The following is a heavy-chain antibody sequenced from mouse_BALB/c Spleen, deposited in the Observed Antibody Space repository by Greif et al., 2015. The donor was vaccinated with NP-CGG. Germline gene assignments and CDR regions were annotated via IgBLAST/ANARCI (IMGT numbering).Heavy chain of an antibody. V-gene: IGHV5-9-4*01. CDR3: AREENGYYSYAMDY. Sequence: DVKLVESGGGLVKPGGSLKLSCAASGFTFSSYAMSWVRQSPEKRLEWVAEISSGGSYTYYPDTVTGRFTISRDNAKNTLYLEMSSLRSEDTAMYYCAREENGYYSYAMDYWGQGTSVTVSS. CDR1: GFTFSSYA. D-gene: IGHD2-3*01. J-gene: IGHJ4*01. CDR2: ISSGGSYT.